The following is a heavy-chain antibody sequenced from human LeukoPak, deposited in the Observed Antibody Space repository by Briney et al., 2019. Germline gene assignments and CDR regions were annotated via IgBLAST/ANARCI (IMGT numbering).Heavy chain of an antibody. CDR2: INPNSGGT. V-gene: IGHV1-2*02. J-gene: IGHJ4*02. CDR1: GYTFTGYY. D-gene: IGHD3-22*01. Sequence: ASVKDSCKASGYTFTGYYMHWVRQAPGQGLEWMGWINPNSGGTNYAQKFQGRVTMTRDTSISAAYMELSRLRSDDTAVYYCARSAQYYYDSSGYYDYWGQGTLVTVSS. CDR3: ARSAQYYYDSSGYYDY.